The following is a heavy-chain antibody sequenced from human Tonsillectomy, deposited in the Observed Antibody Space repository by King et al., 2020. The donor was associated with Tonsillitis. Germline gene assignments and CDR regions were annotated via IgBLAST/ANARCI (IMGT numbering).Heavy chain of an antibody. D-gene: IGHD6-13*01. CDR1: GFTFSRYG. CDR3: AKQGSSSWSFDY. J-gene: IGHJ4*02. CDR2: ISYDGTNK. Sequence: HVQLVESGGGVVQPGRSLRLSCAASGFTFSRYGMHWVRQAPGKGLEWVAVISYDGTNKYYADSVKGRFTISRDNSKNTLNLQMNSLRAEDTAVYYCAKQGSSSWSFDYWGQGTLVTVSS. V-gene: IGHV3-30*18.